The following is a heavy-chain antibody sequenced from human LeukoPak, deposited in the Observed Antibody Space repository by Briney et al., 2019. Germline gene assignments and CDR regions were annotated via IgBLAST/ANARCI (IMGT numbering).Heavy chain of an antibody. CDR3: ARGGSSGYYNHFDY. Sequence: PGGSLRLSCAASGFTFSSYAMSWVRQAPGKGPEWASTISGSGGSTYYADSVKGRFTISRDNSKNTLYLQMNSLGAEDTAVYYCARGGSSGYYNHFDYWGQGTLVTVSS. J-gene: IGHJ4*02. CDR1: GFTFSSYA. V-gene: IGHV3-23*01. D-gene: IGHD3-22*01. CDR2: ISGSGGST.